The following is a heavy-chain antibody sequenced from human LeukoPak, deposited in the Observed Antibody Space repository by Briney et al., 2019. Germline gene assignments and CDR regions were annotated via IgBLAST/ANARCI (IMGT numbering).Heavy chain of an antibody. CDR2: IYYDGSNK. Sequence: GGSLRLSCAASGLSFRSYGMHWVRQAPGKGLEWVAIIYYDGSNKYYTDSVKGRFTISRDNSKNTLFLQMNSLRAEDTALYYCTRSDSGQIDYWGQGTLVSVSS. V-gene: IGHV3-33*01. D-gene: IGHD5-12*01. CDR1: GLSFRSYG. J-gene: IGHJ4*02. CDR3: TRSDSGQIDY.